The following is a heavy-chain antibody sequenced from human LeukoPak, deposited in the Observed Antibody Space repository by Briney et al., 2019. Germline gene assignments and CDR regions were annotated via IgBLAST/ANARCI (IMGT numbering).Heavy chain of an antibody. Sequence: GGSLRLSCAASGFTFSNYWMTWVRQAPGKGLECVANISPDGSEKYYVDSVKGRFTISRDNAKNSLYLQMNSLRAEDTAVYYCARALNWDNVWGQGTLVTVSS. CDR1: GFTFSNYW. J-gene: IGHJ4*02. CDR3: ARALNWDNV. CDR2: ISPDGSEK. V-gene: IGHV3-7*01. D-gene: IGHD7-27*01.